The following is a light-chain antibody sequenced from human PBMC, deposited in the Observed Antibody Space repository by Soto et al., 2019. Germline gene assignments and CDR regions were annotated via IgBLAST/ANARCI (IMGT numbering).Light chain of an antibody. Sequence: EIVMTQSPATLSVSPGERATLSCRASQSVSSNLAWYQQKPGQAPRLLIYGASTRATGIPARFSGSGSGTEFTLTISSLQSEDFAFYYCQQYNNWPVTFGQGTKVEI. V-gene: IGKV3-15*01. CDR3: QQYNNWPVT. CDR2: GAS. J-gene: IGKJ1*01. CDR1: QSVSSN.